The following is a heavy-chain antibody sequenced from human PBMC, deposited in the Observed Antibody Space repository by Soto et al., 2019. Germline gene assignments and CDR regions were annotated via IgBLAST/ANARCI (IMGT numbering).Heavy chain of an antibody. CDR2: IIPILGIA. J-gene: IGHJ4*02. CDR3: AKGRGGKDYGDYNFDY. V-gene: IGHV1-69*02. CDR1: GGTFSSYT. Sequence: SVKVSCKASGGTFSSYTISWVRQAPGQGLEWMGRIIPILGIANYAQKFQGRVTITADKSTSTAYMELSSLRSEDTAVYYCAKGRGGKDYGDYNFDYWGQGTLVTVSS. D-gene: IGHD4-17*01.